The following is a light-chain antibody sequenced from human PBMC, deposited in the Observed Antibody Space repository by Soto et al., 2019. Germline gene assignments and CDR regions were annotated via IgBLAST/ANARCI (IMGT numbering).Light chain of an antibody. Sequence: EIVLTQSPGTLSLSPGERATLSCRASQSISSSYLAWYQQKPGQAPRLLIYGASSRATGIPDRFSGSGSGTDFTVTISRLEPEDFAVYYCQQYGRSPWTFGQGTKVVSK. J-gene: IGKJ1*01. CDR3: QQYGRSPWT. CDR2: GAS. CDR1: QSISSSY. V-gene: IGKV3-20*01.